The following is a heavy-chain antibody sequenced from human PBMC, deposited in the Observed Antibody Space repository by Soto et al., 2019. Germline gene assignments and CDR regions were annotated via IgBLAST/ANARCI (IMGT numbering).Heavy chain of an antibody. CDR2: INPSGGST. Sequence: GASVKVSCKASGYTFTSYYMHWVRQAPGQGLEWMGIINPSGGSTSYAQKFQGRVTMTRDTSTSTVYMELSSLRSEDTAVYYCARDGYYYDSSGWVDIWGQGTMVTVSS. D-gene: IGHD3-22*01. CDR1: GYTFTSYY. CDR3: ARDGYYYDSSGWVDI. J-gene: IGHJ3*02. V-gene: IGHV1-46*01.